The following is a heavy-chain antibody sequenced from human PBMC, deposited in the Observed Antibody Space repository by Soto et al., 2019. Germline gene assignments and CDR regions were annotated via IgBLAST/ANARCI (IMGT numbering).Heavy chain of an antibody. J-gene: IGHJ5*02. D-gene: IGHD1-26*01. CDR1: GFTFSSYX. CDR2: IWYDGSNK. V-gene: IGHV3-33*01. Sequence: QVQLVESGGGVVQPGRSLRLSCAASGFTFSSYXXHWVRQAPGKGLEWVAVIWYDGSNKYYADSVKGRFTISRDNSKNTLYLQMNSLRAEDTAVYYCARGPSYLLPDWFDPWGQGTLVTVSS. CDR3: ARGPSYLLPDWFDP.